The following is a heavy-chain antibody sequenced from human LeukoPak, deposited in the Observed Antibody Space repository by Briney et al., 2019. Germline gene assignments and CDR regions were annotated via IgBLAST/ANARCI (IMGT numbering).Heavy chain of an antibody. CDR1: GFTFSSYC. J-gene: IGHJ5*02. V-gene: IGHV3-7*05. CDR2: IKTDGSEK. D-gene: IGHD3-10*01. CDR3: ASGSSGIAVRGLAWAWFDP. Sequence: GGSLSLSWAASGFTFSSYCTTRARQAPGKGREWVANIKTDGSEKYYVDSVKDRFSISRDNAKNSIKLDMNSLRAVETTVYDGASGSSGIAVRGLAWAWFDPWGQGTLVTVSS.